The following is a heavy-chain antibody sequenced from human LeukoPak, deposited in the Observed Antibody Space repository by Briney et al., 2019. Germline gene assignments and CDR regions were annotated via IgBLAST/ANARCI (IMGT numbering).Heavy chain of an antibody. D-gene: IGHD3-10*01. J-gene: IGHJ4*02. CDR3: ARVPRRFGEFSHFDY. V-gene: IGHV4-30-4*08. Sequence: SQTLSLTCTVSGGSISSGDYYWSWIRQPPGKGLEWIGYIYYSGSTYYNPSLKSRVTISVDTSKNQFSLKLSSVTAADTAVYYCARVPRRFGEFSHFDYWGQGTLVTVSS. CDR2: IYYSGST. CDR1: GGSISSGDYY.